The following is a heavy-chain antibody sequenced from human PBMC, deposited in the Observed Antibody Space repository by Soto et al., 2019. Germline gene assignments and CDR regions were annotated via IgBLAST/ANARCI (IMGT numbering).Heavy chain of an antibody. V-gene: IGHV1-58*01. CDR3: AAGPYYYDSSGYYVKENYYYYGMDV. D-gene: IGHD3-22*01. CDR1: GFTFTSSA. J-gene: IGHJ6*02. CDR2: IVVGSGNT. Sequence: GASVKVSCKASGFTFTSSAVQWVRQARGQRLEWIGWIVVGSGNTNYAQKFQERVTITRDMSASTAYMELSSLRSEDTAVYYCAAGPYYYDSSGYYVKENYYYYGMDVWGQGTTVTVSS.